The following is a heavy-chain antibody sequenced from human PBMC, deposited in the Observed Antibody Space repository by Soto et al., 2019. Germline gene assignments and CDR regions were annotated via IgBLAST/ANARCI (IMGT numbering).Heavy chain of an antibody. CDR2: IIPIFGTA. J-gene: IGHJ4*02. V-gene: IGHV1-69*13. CDR3: ARAYYYDSSGYYKNFDY. CDR1: GATFSSYA. Sequence: ASEKVSCKASGATFSSYAISWVRQAPGQGLEWMGGIIPIFGTANYAQKFQGRVTITADESTSTAYMELSSLRSEDTAVYYCARAYYYDSSGYYKNFDYWGQGTLVTVSS. D-gene: IGHD3-22*01.